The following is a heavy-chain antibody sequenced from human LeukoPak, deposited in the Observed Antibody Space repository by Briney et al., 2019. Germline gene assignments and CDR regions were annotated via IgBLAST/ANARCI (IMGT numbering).Heavy chain of an antibody. D-gene: IGHD3-10*01. CDR3: ARRDGSGSYAEINFDY. CDR2: IYPGDSDT. J-gene: IGHJ4*02. CDR1: GYSFTSYW. V-gene: IGHV5-51*01. Sequence: GESLQISCKGSGYSFTSYWIGWVRQMPGKGLGWMGIIYPGDSDTRYSPSFQGQVTISADKSISTAYLQWSSLKASDTAMYYCARRDGSGSYAEINFDYWGQGTLVTVSS.